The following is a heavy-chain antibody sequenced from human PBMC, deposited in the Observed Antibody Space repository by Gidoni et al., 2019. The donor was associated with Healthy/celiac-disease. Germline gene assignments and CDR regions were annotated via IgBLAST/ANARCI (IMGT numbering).Heavy chain of an antibody. V-gene: IGHV1-24*01. Sequence: QVQLVQSGAEVKKPGASVKVSCKVSGYTLTDLSMHWVRQAPGKGLEWMGGFDPEDGETIYAQKFQGRVTMTEDTSTDTAYMELSSLRSEDTAVYYCATVLKKSVGATFSFDYWGQGTLVTVSS. J-gene: IGHJ4*02. CDR3: ATVLKKSVGATFSFDY. CDR1: GYTLTDLS. D-gene: IGHD1-26*01. CDR2: FDPEDGET.